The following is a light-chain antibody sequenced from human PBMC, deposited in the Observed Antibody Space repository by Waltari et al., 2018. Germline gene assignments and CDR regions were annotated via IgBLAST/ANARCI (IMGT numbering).Light chain of an antibody. CDR1: QSIGTW. Sequence: DIQLTQSPSTLSASVGDRVTITGRASQSIGTWLAWFQQKPGKAPKVLIYKASNLESGVPSRFSGSGSGTEFTLTISSLQPDDFTTYYCHQYNYYPWTFGQGTKVEIK. V-gene: IGKV1-5*03. CDR2: KAS. CDR3: HQYNYYPWT. J-gene: IGKJ1*01.